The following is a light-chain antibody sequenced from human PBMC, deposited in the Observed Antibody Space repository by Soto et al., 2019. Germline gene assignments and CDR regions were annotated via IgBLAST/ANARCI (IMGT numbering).Light chain of an antibody. Sequence: QLVLTQSPSASASLGASVKLTCTLSSGHSSYAIAWHQQQPEKGPRYLMKLNSDGSHSKGDGIPDRFSGSSSGAERYLTISSLQSEDEDDYYCQTWASGIEVFGGGTKLTVL. CDR3: QTWASGIEV. V-gene: IGLV4-69*01. J-gene: IGLJ2*01. CDR1: SGHSSYA. CDR2: LNSDGSH.